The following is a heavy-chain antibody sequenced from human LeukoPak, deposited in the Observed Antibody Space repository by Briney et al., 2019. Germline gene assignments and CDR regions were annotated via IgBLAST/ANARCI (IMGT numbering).Heavy chain of an antibody. CDR3: ASHVIVLGTRGFDF. J-gene: IGHJ4*02. D-gene: IGHD2/OR15-2a*01. V-gene: IGHV4-59*01. CDR2: IFYSGST. Sequence: PSETLSLTCTVSGGSISSYYWSWIRQPPGKGLEWIGYIFYSGSTNYNPSLKSRVTISVDTSKNQFSLKVSSVTAADTATYYCASHVIVLGTRGFDFWGRGTLVTVS. CDR1: GGSISSYY.